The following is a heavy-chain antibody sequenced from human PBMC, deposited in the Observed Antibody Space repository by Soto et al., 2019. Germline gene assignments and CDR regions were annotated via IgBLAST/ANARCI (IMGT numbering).Heavy chain of an antibody. CDR3: ARGTYDSSGYYSLFDY. Sequence: SETLSLTCTVSGGSTSSYFWSWFRQPPGKGLEWIGYIYNSENTNYNPSLKSRVTISLDTSKIQFSLKMRSVTAADTAVYYCARGTYDSSGYYSLFDYWGQGTLVIVS. D-gene: IGHD3-22*01. J-gene: IGHJ4*02. CDR1: GGSTSSYF. V-gene: IGHV4-59*01. CDR2: IYNSENT.